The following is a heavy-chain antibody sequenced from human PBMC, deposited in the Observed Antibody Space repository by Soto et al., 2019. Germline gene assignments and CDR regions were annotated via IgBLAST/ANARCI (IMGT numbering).Heavy chain of an antibody. CDR2: ISYDGSNK. Sequence: PGVSLRLSFAASGFTFSSYCMHWVRQAPGKGLEWVAVISYDGSNKYYADSVKGRFTISRDNSKNTLYLQMNSLRAEDTAVYYCAKSPLVLGNNWFDPWGQGTLVTVSS. CDR1: GFTFSSYC. J-gene: IGHJ5*02. D-gene: IGHD3-3*02. CDR3: AKSPLVLGNNWFDP. V-gene: IGHV3-30*18.